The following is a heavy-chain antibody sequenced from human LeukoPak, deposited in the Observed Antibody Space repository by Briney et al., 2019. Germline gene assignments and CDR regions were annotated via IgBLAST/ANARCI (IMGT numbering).Heavy chain of an antibody. J-gene: IGHJ4*02. CDR1: GYSISSGYY. D-gene: IGHD3-3*01. Sequence: PSETLSLTCAVSGYSISSGYYWGWIRQPPGQGLEWIGSIYHSGSTYYNPSLKSRVTISVDTSKNQFSLKLSSVTAADTVVYYCARRKTDFWSGYYSYYFDYWGQGTLVTVSS. V-gene: IGHV4-38-2*01. CDR2: IYHSGST. CDR3: ARRKTDFWSGYYSYYFDY.